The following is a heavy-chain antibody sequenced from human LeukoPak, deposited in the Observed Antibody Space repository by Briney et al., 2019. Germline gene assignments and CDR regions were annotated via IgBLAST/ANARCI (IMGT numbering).Heavy chain of an antibody. Sequence: PGGSLRLSCAASGFTISTYWMSWVRQAPGRGLEWVANIKQDASEKFYVDSVKGRFTISRDNARNSVYLQMNSLRAGDTALYYCAKVGSTSWYMDYWGQGILVTVSS. CDR2: IKQDASEK. CDR1: GFTISTYW. J-gene: IGHJ4*02. V-gene: IGHV3-7*01. CDR3: AKVGSTSWYMDY. D-gene: IGHD6-13*01.